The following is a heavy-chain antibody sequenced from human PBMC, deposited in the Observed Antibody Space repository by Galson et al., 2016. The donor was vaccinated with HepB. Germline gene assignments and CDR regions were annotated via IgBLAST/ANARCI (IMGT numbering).Heavy chain of an antibody. D-gene: IGHD1-26*01. CDR1: GFAFDDYA. J-gene: IGHJ6*04. CDR3: GKERGRYRSGHYYGMDV. Sequence: SLRLSCAASGFAFDDYAMHWVRQSPGKGLEWVSGINWRSCTIEYADSVKGRFTISRDNAKKSLSLQMNSLRLDDTGFYYCGKERGRYRSGHYYGMDVWGKGTTVPVSS. CDR2: INWRSCTI. V-gene: IGHV3-9*01.